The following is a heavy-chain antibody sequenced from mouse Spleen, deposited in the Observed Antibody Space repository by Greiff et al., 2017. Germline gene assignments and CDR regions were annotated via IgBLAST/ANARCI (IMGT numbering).Heavy chain of an antibody. Sequence: EVQLVESEGGLVQPGSSMKLSCTASGFTFSDYYMAWVRQVPEKGLEWVANINYDGSSTYYLDSLKSRSIFTRDNAKNILYLQMNSLKSEDTAMYYCTRAHSLYYFDYGGKGTTLTVSS. J-gene: IGHJ2*01. D-gene: IGHD1-1*01. V-gene: IGHV5-16*02. CDR3: TRAHSLYYFDY. CDR1: GFTFSDYY. CDR2: INYDGSST.